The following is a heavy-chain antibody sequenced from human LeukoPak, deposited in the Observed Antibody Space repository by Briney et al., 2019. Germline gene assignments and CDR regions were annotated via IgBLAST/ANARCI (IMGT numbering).Heavy chain of an antibody. V-gene: IGHV3-30*02. CDR2: IESDGTKE. D-gene: IGHD6-19*01. Sequence: GGSLRLSCAASGFRFSSYDIHWVRQAPGKGLEWVTFIESDGTKEYYADSVKGRFTISRDNSKNAVYVQMNTLRAEDTAVYYCAKEGSGWYYLDYWGQGTVVTVSS. J-gene: IGHJ4*02. CDR3: AKEGSGWYYLDY. CDR1: GFRFSSYD.